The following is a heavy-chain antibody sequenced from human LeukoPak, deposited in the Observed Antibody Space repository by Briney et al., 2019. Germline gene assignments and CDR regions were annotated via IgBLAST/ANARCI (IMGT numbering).Heavy chain of an antibody. D-gene: IGHD3-10*01. CDR1: GYTFTGYY. CDR2: INPNSGGT. CDR3: ARVYYGSGSYSLFDY. Sequence: RASVKVSCKASGYTFTGYYMHWVRQAPGQGLEWMGWINPNSGGTNYAQKFQGRVTMTRDTSISTAYMELSRLRSDDTAVYYCARVYYGSGSYSLFDYWGQGTLVTVSS. J-gene: IGHJ4*02. V-gene: IGHV1-2*02.